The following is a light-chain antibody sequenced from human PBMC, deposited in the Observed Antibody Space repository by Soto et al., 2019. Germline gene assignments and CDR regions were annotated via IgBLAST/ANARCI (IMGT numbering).Light chain of an antibody. CDR1: QSISNY. CDR2: GAS. J-gene: IGKJ1*01. V-gene: IGKV3-20*01. CDR3: HQYGSSQT. Sequence: EIVLTQSPGTLSLSPGERATLSCRASQSISNYLAWYQQKPGQAPRLLIYGASSRATGIPDRFSGSGSGTDFTLTISRLEPEDFAVYYCHQYGSSQTFGQGTKVDIK.